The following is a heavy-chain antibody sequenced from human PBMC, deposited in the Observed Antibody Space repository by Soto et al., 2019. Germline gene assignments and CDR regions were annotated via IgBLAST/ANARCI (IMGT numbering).Heavy chain of an antibody. CDR1: GGSFSNYA. J-gene: IGHJ6*02. CDR2: IIPIFDTS. Sequence: SVKVSCKTSGGSFSNYAVTWVRQAPGQGLEWMGRIIPIFDTSNYTQKFQGRITITADESSSTAYLELSRLTSEGTAVYFCARGAKIAADYYGMDVWGQRTTVTVSS. CDR3: ARGAKIAADYYGMDV. V-gene: IGHV1-69*13. D-gene: IGHD6-25*01.